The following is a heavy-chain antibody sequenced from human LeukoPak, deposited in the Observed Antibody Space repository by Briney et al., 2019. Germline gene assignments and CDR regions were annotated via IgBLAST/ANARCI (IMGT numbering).Heavy chain of an antibody. CDR1: GFTFDDYA. V-gene: IGHV3-9*01. CDR3: AKDIEFDP. J-gene: IGHJ5*02. CDR2: ISWNSGII. Sequence: SGGSLRLSCAASGFTFDDYAMHWVRQAPGKGLEWVSGISWNSGIIVYVDSVKGRFTISRDNAKNSLYLQMNSLRAEDTALYYCAKDIEFDPWGQGTLVTVSS.